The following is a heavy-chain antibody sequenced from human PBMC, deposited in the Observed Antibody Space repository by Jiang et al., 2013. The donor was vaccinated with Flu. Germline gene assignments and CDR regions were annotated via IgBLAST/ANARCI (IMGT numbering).Heavy chain of an antibody. CDR3: AKDIGYNDFWSGFDPLGGY. V-gene: IGHV3-23*01. J-gene: IGHJ4*02. CDR2: ISGSGDKT. CDR1: RFTFSTHA. Sequence: VQLLESGGGLVQPGGSLRLSCTASRFTFSTHAMKWVRQAPGKGLEWVSAISGSGDKTYYADSMKGRFTISRDNSKNTLYLQMNSLRAEDTAVYYCAKDIGYNDFWSGFDPLGGYWGQGTLVTVSP. D-gene: IGHD3-3*01.